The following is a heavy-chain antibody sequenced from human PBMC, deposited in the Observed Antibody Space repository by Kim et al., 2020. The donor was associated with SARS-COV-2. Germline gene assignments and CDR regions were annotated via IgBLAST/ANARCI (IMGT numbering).Heavy chain of an antibody. CDR3: AKDRVGGSSWQSGWDY. V-gene: IGHV3-9*01. J-gene: IGHJ4*02. D-gene: IGHD6-13*01. Sequence: GGSLRLSCAASGFSFNDYAMHWVRQAPGKGPEWVSGVIWNGAAMGYEDSVEGRFTIARDTAKSSLYLQMDSLRTEDTAVYYCAKDRVGGSSWQSGWDYWGEGTLVTVSS. CDR2: VIWNGAAM. CDR1: GFSFNDYA.